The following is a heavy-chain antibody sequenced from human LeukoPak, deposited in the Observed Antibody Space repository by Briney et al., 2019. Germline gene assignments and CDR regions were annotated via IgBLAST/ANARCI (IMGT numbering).Heavy chain of an antibody. CDR2: IYYSGST. D-gene: IGHD3-3*01. V-gene: IGHV4-39*07. J-gene: IGHJ4*02. Sequence: PSETLSLTCTVSGGSISSSSYYWGWIRQPPGKGLEWIGSIYYSGSTYYNPSLKSRVTISVDTSKNQFSLKLSSVTAADTAVYYCAALTIFGVVKYFDYWGQGTLVTVSS. CDR3: AALTIFGVVKYFDY. CDR1: GGSISSSSYY.